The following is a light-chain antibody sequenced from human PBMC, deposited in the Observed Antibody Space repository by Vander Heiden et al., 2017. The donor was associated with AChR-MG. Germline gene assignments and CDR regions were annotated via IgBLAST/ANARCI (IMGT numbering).Light chain of an antibody. CDR3: LLYDGGALWV. V-gene: IGLV7-43*01. Sequence: QTVVTPEPSLTVSPGGTATLTCASSTGAVTSGSYPNWFQQKSGQSTREVVYSTSNKHSATPARFSGSVIGGKAALTLSGGQPEDEAEYYCLLYDGGALWVFGGGTKLTVL. CDR1: TGAVTSGSY. J-gene: IGLJ3*02. CDR2: STS.